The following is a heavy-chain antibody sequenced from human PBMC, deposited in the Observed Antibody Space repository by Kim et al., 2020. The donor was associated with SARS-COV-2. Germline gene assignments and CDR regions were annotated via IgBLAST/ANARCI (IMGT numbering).Heavy chain of an antibody. CDR3: AKGKGLHFVYYCFDY. CDR2: ISGSGVT. CDR1: GFTFSSYF. D-gene: IGHD3-10*01. J-gene: IGHJ4*02. Sequence: GGSLRLSCIASGFTFSSYFMSWVRQAPGKGLEWVSGISGSGVTYYADSVKGRFTVSRDNSKNTLYLQLNSLGADDTALYYCAKGKGLHFVYYCFDYWGQGSLVTVSS. V-gene: IGHV3-23*01.